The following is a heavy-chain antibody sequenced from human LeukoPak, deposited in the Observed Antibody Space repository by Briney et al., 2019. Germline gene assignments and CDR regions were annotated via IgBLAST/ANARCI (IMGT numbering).Heavy chain of an antibody. J-gene: IGHJ3*02. D-gene: IGHD3-22*01. CDR1: GGSISSYY. V-gene: IGHV4-59*01. Sequence: SETLSLTCTVSGGSISSYYWSWIRQPPGKGLQWIGYMYYDENTSYNPSLKSRVTISLDRSKNQFSLKLSSVTAADTAVYYCARYSSSGYFVLDIWGQGTMVTVSS. CDR2: MYYDENT. CDR3: ARYSSSGYFVLDI.